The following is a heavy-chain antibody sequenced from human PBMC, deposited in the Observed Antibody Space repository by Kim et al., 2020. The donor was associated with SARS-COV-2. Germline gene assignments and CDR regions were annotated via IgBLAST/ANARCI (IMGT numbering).Heavy chain of an antibody. D-gene: IGHD3-9*01. V-gene: IGHV4-61*07. CDR3: ARLGGYFDWLFIDY. Sequence: YNPSLKMRVTISVDTSKNQFSLKLSSVTAADTAVYYCARLGGYFDWLFIDYWGQGTLVTVSS. J-gene: IGHJ4*02.